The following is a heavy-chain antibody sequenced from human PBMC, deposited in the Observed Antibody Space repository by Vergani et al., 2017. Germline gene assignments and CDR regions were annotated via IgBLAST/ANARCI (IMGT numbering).Heavy chain of an antibody. D-gene: IGHD3-22*01. J-gene: IGHJ5*02. CDR3: AGDSRDYYDSSGFRFDP. CDR1: GFTFSSYS. CDR2: ISSSSSTI. Sequence: EVQLVESGGGLVQPGGSLRLSCAASGFTFSSYSMNWVRQAPGKGLEWVSYISSSSSTIYYADSVKGRFTISRDNAKNSLYLQMNSLRDEDTAVYYCAGDSRDYYDSSGFRFDPWGQGTLVTVSS. V-gene: IGHV3-48*02.